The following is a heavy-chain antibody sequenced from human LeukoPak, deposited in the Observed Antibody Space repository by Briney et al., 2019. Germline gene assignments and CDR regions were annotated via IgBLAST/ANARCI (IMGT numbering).Heavy chain of an antibody. Sequence: TLSLTCTVSGASISSGSYYWTWIRQPPGTGLEWIGYISHSGSTYYNPSLKSPVTISVDRSKNQFSLRLSSVTAADTAVYYCARRTTVSPGYFDLWGRGTLVTVSS. CDR1: GASISSGSYY. CDR2: ISHSGST. CDR3: ARRTTVSPGYFDL. D-gene: IGHD4-17*01. J-gene: IGHJ2*01. V-gene: IGHV4-30-2*01.